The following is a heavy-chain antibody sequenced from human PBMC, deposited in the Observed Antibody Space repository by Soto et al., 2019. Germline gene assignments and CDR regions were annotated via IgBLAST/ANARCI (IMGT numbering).Heavy chain of an antibody. J-gene: IGHJ4*02. D-gene: IGHD2-15*01. Sequence: ASVKVSCKASGYSFKDHYMHWVRQAPGRGLEWVGIINPSGEHTNYAQQFRGRVTMTRDTSTSTAYMELRSLRSEDTAVYFCARISCKGGSCYFDFDHWGQGTLVTVSS. V-gene: IGHV1-46*02. CDR3: ARISCKGGSCYFDFDH. CDR1: GYSFKDHY. CDR2: INPSGEHT.